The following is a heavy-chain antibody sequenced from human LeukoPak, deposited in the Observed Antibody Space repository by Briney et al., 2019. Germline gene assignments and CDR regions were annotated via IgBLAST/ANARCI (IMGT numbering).Heavy chain of an antibody. V-gene: IGHV3-48*04. Sequence: GGSLRLSCAASGFTFSSYSMNWVRQAPGKGLEWVSYISSSGSTIYYADSVKGRFTISRDNAKNSLYLQMNSLRAEDTAVYYCARPQPGYYYGMDVWGKGTTVTVSS. CDR2: ISSSGSTI. CDR1: GFTFSSYS. J-gene: IGHJ6*04. CDR3: ARPQPGYYYGMDV.